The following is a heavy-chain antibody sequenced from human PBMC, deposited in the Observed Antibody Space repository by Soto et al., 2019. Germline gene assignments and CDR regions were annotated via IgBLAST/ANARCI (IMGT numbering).Heavy chain of an antibody. D-gene: IGHD3-3*01. V-gene: IGHV4-31*03. CDR3: ARDRDFWSGHWYFDL. CDR1: GGSISSGGYY. CDR2: IYYSGST. Sequence: NPSETLSLTCTVSGGSISSGGYYWSWIRQHPGKGLEWIGYIYYSGSTYYNPSLKSRVTISVDTSKNQFSLKLSSVTAADTAVYYCARDRDFWSGHWYFDLWGRGTLVTVSS. J-gene: IGHJ2*01.